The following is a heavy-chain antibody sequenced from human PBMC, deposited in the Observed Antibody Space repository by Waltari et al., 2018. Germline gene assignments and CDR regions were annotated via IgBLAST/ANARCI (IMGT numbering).Heavy chain of an antibody. CDR3: ARQGLGSDRSGWTWDWFDP. CDR1: GYSISSGYY. Sequence: QVQLQASGPGLVKPSETLSLTCGVSGYSISSGYYWGWIRQPPGRGLEWIGSFYHSGHTYHNPARRRRLTISIDTAKNSLSLKLSSVTAADTAVYVCARQGLGSDRSGWTWDWFDPWGQGTLVIVSS. D-gene: IGHD6-19*01. J-gene: IGHJ5*02. CDR2: FYHSGHT. V-gene: IGHV4-38-2*01.